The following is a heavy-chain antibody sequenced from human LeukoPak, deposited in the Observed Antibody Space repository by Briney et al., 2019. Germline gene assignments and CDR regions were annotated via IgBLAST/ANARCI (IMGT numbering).Heavy chain of an antibody. J-gene: IGHJ4*02. Sequence: SETLSLTCAVYGGSFSGYYWSWIRQPPPKGLEWIGEINHSGSTNYNPSLKSRVTISVDTSKNQFSLKLSSVTAADTAVYYCARGGPGEDYFDYCGQGTLVTVSS. D-gene: IGHD1-1*01. CDR1: GGSFSGYY. V-gene: IGHV4-34*01. CDR3: ARGGPGEDYFDY. CDR2: INHSGST.